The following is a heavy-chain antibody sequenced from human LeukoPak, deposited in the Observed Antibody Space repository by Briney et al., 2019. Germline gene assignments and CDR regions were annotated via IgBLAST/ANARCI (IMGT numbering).Heavy chain of an antibody. CDR1: GFTFSSYG. J-gene: IGHJ4*02. D-gene: IGHD6-13*01. V-gene: IGHV3-30*18. CDR2: ISYDGSNK. CDR3: AKDLETGYSNY. Sequence: GGSLRLSCAASGFTFSSYGMHWVRQAPGKGLEWVAVISYDGSNKYCADSVKGRFTISRDNSKNTLYLQMNSLRAEDTAVYYCAKDLETGYSNYWGQGTLVTVSS.